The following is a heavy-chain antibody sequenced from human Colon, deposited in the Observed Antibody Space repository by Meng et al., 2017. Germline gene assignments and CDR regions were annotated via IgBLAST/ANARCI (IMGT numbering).Heavy chain of an antibody. CDR3: ASSSGWWRLDS. Sequence: QVHLQESGPGLVKPSVTRSLTCAVSGASISSATFWTWVRQTPGKGLEWFGESYYGGSTSYNPSLSSRATISLDKSKNQFSLQLDSVTAADTATYYCASSSGWWRLDSWGQGTLVTVSS. CDR2: SYYGGST. D-gene: IGHD6-19*01. CDR1: GASISSATF. V-gene: IGHV4-4*02. J-gene: IGHJ4*02.